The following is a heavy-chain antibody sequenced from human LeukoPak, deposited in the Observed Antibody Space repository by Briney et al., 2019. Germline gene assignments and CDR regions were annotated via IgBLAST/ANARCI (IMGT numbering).Heavy chain of an antibody. J-gene: IGHJ4*02. CDR1: GGSISGYY. D-gene: IGHD2-2*01. CDR2: IYYSGST. Sequence: PSETLSLTCTVSGGSISGYYWSWIRQPPGKGLEWIGYIYYSGSTNYNPSLKSRVTMSVDTSKNQFSLRLSSVTAADTAVYYCARSYCSSISCYSYFDYWGQRTLVTVSS. V-gene: IGHV4-59*08. CDR3: ARSYCSSISCYSYFDY.